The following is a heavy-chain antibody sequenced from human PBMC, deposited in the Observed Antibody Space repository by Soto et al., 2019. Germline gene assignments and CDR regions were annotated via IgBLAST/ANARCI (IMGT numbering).Heavy chain of an antibody. CDR2: FSLSGTT. V-gene: IGHV4-4*07. D-gene: IGHD2-8*02. CDR3: ARGMTPPGAPAWYYFDS. Sequence: PSETLSLTCTVSGASITGSFFWSWIRQPAGKGLEWIGRFSLSGTTNYNHSLRSRVTMSADVSKNQFSLRLTSVTAADTALYYCARGMTPPGAPAWYYFDSWGQGTLVTVSS. CDR1: GASITGSFF. J-gene: IGHJ4*02.